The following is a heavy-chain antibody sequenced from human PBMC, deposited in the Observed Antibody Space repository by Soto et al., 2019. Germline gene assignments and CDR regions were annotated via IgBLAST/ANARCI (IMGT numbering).Heavy chain of an antibody. CDR2: INAGNGNT. D-gene: IGHD4-17*01. V-gene: IGHV1-3*01. CDR3: ARTAVTTGLHNNAFDI. CDR1: GYTFTSYA. J-gene: IGHJ3*02. Sequence: QVQLVQSGAEVKKPGASVKVSCTASGYTFTSYAMHWVRQAPGQRLEWMGWINAGNGNTKYSQKFQGRVTITRDTSASTAYMELSSLRSEDTAVYYCARTAVTTGLHNNAFDIWGQGTMVTVSS.